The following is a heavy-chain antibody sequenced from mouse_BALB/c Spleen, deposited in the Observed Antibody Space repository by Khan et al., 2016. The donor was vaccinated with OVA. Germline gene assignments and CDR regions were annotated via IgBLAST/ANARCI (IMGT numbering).Heavy chain of an antibody. J-gene: IGHJ4*01. V-gene: IGHV2-6-1*01. CDR1: GLSLTNYG. D-gene: IGHD2-10*01. Sequence: VQLQESGPGLVAPSQSLSITCTISGLSLTNYGVHWVRQPPGKGLEWLVVIRSDGSTAYNSALNSRLSISKDNSKSQVFLTMNSLQTNDTAMNYCARQPYYHYYIMDYWGQGTSVTVSS. CDR3: ARQPYYHYYIMDY. CDR2: IRSDGST.